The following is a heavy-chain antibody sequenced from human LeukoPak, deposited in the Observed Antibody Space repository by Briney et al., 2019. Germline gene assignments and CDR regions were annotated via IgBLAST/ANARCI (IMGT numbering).Heavy chain of an antibody. CDR1: GFTFDDYA. J-gene: IGHJ6*02. CDR2: ISWNSGSI. CDR3: AKDGYPRYYYGMDV. V-gene: IGHV3-9*01. D-gene: IGHD3-16*02. Sequence: GRSLRLSCAASGFTFDDYAMHWVRQAPGKGLEWVSGISWNSGSIGYADSVKGRFTISRDNAKNPLYLQMNSLRAEDTALYYCAKDGYPRYYYGMDVWGQGTTVTVSS.